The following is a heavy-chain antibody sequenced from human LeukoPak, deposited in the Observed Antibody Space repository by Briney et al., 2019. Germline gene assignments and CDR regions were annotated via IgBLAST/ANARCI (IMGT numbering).Heavy chain of an antibody. Sequence: SETLSLTCTVSGGSISSSSYYWGWIRQPPGKGLEWIGSIYYSGSTYYNPSLKSRVTISVDTSKNQFSLKLSSVTAADTAVYYCAREPEQWLVQGQDDYWGQGTLVTVSS. CDR1: GGSISSSSYY. V-gene: IGHV4-39*07. CDR2: IYYSGST. D-gene: IGHD6-19*01. CDR3: AREPEQWLVQGQDDY. J-gene: IGHJ4*02.